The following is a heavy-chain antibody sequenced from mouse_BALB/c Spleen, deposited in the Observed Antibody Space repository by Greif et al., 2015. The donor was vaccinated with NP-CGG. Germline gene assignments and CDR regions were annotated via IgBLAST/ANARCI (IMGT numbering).Heavy chain of an antibody. D-gene: IGHD2-2*01. V-gene: IGHV5-6*01. J-gene: IGHJ1*01. CDR2: ISSGGSYT. Sequence: EVKLVESGGDLVKPGGSLKLSCAASGFTFSSYGMSWVRQTPDKRLEWVATISSGGSYTYYPDSVKGRFTISRDNAKNTLYLQMSSLKSEDTAMYYCARHTYGYDPYWYFDVWGAGTTVTVSS. CDR3: ARHTYGYDPYWYFDV. CDR1: GFTFSSYG.